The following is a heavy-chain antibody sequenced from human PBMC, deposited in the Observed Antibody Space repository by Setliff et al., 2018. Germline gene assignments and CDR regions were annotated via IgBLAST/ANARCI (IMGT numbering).Heavy chain of an antibody. D-gene: IGHD3-3*01. V-gene: IGHV4-59*08. Sequence: NPSETLSLTCTVSGGSIGPHYWSWIRRAPGKGLEWIGHIFYSDTAKYNPSLKSRVTISLDTSKSQFFLKLNSVTAADTAVYYCARMSGFLYMDVWGKGTPVTVSS. CDR2: IFYSDTA. CDR1: GGSIGPHY. CDR3: ARMSGFLYMDV. J-gene: IGHJ6*03.